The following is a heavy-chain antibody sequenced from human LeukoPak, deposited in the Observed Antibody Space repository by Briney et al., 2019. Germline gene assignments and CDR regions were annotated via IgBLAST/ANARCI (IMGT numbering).Heavy chain of an antibody. CDR2: ISSSSSYI. CDR3: ARQKYYDILTATNYYFDY. Sequence: PGGYLRLSCAASGFTFSSYSMNWVRQAPGKGLEWVSSISSSSSYIYYADSVKGRFTISRDNAKNLLYLQMNSLRAEDTAVYYCARQKYYDILTATNYYFDYWGQGTLVTVSS. CDR1: GFTFSSYS. J-gene: IGHJ4*02. V-gene: IGHV3-21*01. D-gene: IGHD3-9*01.